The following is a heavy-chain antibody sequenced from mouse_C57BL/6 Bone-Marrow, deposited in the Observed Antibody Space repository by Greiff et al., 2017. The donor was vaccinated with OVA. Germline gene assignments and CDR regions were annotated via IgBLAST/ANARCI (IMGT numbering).Heavy chain of an antibody. D-gene: IGHD1-1*01. Sequence: EVQVVESGGGLVKPGGSLKLSCAASGFTFSDYGMHWVRQAPEKGLEWVAYISSGSSTIYYADTVKGRFTISRDNAKNTLFLQMTSLRSEDTAMYYCAREDYYGSSLWWYFDVWGTGTTVTVSS. CDR1: GFTFSDYG. V-gene: IGHV5-17*01. CDR3: AREDYYGSSLWWYFDV. CDR2: ISSGSSTI. J-gene: IGHJ1*03.